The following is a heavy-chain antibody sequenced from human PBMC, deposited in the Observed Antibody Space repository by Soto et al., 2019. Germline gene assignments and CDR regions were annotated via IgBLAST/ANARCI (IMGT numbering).Heavy chain of an antibody. V-gene: IGHV1-18*01. CDR1: GYTFMNYG. Sequence: VQLMQSGAEVKKPGASVKVSCKSSGYTFMNYGITWVRQAPGQGLEGMGWISVYNGNTSYAQKFQGRVNMTTDTSTSTAYMELRSLRSDDTAVYYCARAGQWIQLYVCPVYGMDVWGQGTTVTVTS. CDR3: ARAGQWIQLYVCPVYGMDV. D-gene: IGHD5-18*01. CDR2: ISVYNGNT. J-gene: IGHJ6*02.